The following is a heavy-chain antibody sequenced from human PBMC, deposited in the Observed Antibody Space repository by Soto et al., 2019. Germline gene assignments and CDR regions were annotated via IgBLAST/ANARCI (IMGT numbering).Heavy chain of an antibody. CDR2: IGESGTPT. J-gene: IGHJ6*02. V-gene: IGHV3-23*01. CDR3: ASDIAGVRYYGMDV. CDR1: GFTFSSYA. Sequence: EVQLLESGGGLVQPGGSLRLSCAASGFTFSSYAMKWVRQAPGTGLEWVSLIGESGTPTYYADSVKGRFTISRDNFGNTLFLGMYCLRSEDPAVYYCASDIAGVRYYGMDVWGQGTTVTVAS. D-gene: IGHD3-16*02.